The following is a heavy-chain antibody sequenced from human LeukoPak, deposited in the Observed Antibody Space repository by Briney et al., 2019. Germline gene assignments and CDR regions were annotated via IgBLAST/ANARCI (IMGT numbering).Heavy chain of an antibody. CDR3: ARVGCTGGSCLAYNYYAMDV. CDR1: GFTFNTYG. J-gene: IGHJ6*02. V-gene: IGHV3-33*01. CDR2: IWYDGSDK. Sequence: GGSLRLSCAASGFTFNTYGMNWVRQAPGKGVEWVAIIWYDGSDKYYAESVKGRFTISRDNSKNTMYLQVNSLRAEDTAVYYCARVGCTGGSCLAYNYYAMDVWGQGTTVTVSS. D-gene: IGHD2-15*01.